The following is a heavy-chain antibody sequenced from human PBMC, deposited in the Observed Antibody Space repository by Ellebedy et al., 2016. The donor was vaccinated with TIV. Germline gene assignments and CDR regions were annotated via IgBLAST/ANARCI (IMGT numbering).Heavy chain of an antibody. CDR1: GGSIRSSNYF. CDR2: VFYSGSP. CDR3: ARGGLYYDILTGYYSSYYYGMDV. J-gene: IGHJ6*02. Sequence: SETLSLTCTVSGGSIRSSNYFWGWIRQPPGKGLEWIGSVFYSGSPYYNPSLKSRVTMSVDTSKNQFSLKLSSVTAADTAVYYCARGGLYYDILTGYYSSYYYGMDVWGQGTTVTVSS. V-gene: IGHV4-39*07. D-gene: IGHD3-9*01.